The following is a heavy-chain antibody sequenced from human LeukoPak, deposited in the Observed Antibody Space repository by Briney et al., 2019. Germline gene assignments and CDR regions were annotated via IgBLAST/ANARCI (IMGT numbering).Heavy chain of an antibody. V-gene: IGHV4-34*01. J-gene: IGHJ4*02. Sequence: SETLSLTCAVYGGSFSGYYWSWIRQPPGKGLEWIGEINHSGSTNYNPSLKSRVTISVDTSKNQFSLKLSSVTAADTAVYYCARGHYDYYDSSGYHPLDFHYWGQGTLVTVSS. D-gene: IGHD3-22*01. CDR3: ARGHYDYYDSSGYHPLDFHY. CDR2: INHSGST. CDR1: GGSFSGYY.